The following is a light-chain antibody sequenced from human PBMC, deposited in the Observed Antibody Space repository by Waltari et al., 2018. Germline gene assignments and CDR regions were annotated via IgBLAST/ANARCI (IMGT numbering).Light chain of an antibody. V-gene: IGKV1-17*03. CDR2: AVS. CDR3: LQHYTYPPT. CDR1: QDLGNY. J-gene: IGKJ5*01. Sequence: DIQMTQSPSAMSASVGDRVAITCRARQDLGNYLAWFQQNPGTVPKRLIYAVSSLESGVPSRFSGSDSGTEFTLTINRLQPEDLATYFCLQHYTYPPTFGQGTRLEI.